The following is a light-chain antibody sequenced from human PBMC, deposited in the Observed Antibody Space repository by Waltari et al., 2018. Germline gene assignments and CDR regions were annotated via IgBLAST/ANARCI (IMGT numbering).Light chain of an antibody. Sequence: HSALTQPASVSGSPGQSITIPCTGTSSDIGNYNYVPTYQQHPGKAPKLMIFDVSNRPSGVPDRFSGSKSGNTASLTISGLQAEDEADYYCSSYISSDTLELFGGGTSLTVL. CDR1: SSDIGNYNY. CDR2: DVS. CDR3: SSYISSDTLEL. V-gene: IGLV2-14*03. J-gene: IGLJ2*01.